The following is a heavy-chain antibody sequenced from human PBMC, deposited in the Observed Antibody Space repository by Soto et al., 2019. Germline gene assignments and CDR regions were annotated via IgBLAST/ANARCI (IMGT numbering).Heavy chain of an antibody. CDR2: IYHSGST. Sequence: PSETLSLTCAVSGGSIISGGYSWIWIRQPPGKGLEWIGYIYHSGSTYYNPSLKSRVTISVDRSKNQFSLKLSSVTAADTAVYYCARAASLCSGGSCHLDRFDYWGQGTLVTVSS. CDR3: ARAASLCSGGSCHLDRFDY. CDR1: GGSIISGGYS. D-gene: IGHD2-15*01. V-gene: IGHV4-30-2*01. J-gene: IGHJ4*02.